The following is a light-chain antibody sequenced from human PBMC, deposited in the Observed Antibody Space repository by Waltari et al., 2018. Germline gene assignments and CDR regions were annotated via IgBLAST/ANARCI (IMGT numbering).Light chain of an antibody. CDR1: QSVGTY. J-gene: IGKJ2*01. Sequence: EIVLTQPPAPLSFSPGETATLSCRASQSVGTYLAWYQQKPGQAPRLLIYDASNRATGIPDRFRGSGSGTDFTLTISSLEPEDFALYYCQQRSSWTPHTFGQGARLEIK. CDR2: DAS. V-gene: IGKV3-11*01. CDR3: QQRSSWTPHT.